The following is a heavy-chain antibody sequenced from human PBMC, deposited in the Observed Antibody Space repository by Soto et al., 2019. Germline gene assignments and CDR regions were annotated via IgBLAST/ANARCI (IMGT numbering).Heavy chain of an antibody. J-gene: IGHJ3*01. D-gene: IGHD1-1*01. CDR1: GYNFTSYY. Sequence: GASVKVSCKASGYNFTSYYMHWVQQAPGQGLESMGRMYPSDTSYAQKFQGRVTMTGDTSTSTAYMELSSLTSEDTAVYYCRRVFAGNWNDDPSGGAFDLWGQGTKVTVSS. V-gene: IGHV1-46*03. CDR3: RRVFAGNWNDDPSGGAFDL. CDR2: MYPSDT.